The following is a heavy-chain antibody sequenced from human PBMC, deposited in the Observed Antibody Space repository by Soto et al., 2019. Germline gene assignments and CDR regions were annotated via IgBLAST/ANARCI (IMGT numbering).Heavy chain of an antibody. Sequence: FSGATSGFTFSSYAMHWVLQAPGKGLEWVAVISYDGSNKYYADSVKGRFTISRDNSKNTLYLQMNSLRAEDTAVYYWAKDDYGDYGWFGYWGQGTLFTLSS. D-gene: IGHD4-17*01. CDR2: ISYDGSNK. J-gene: IGHJ4*02. V-gene: IGHV3-30-3*02. CDR1: GFTFSSYA. CDR3: AKDDYGDYGWFGY.